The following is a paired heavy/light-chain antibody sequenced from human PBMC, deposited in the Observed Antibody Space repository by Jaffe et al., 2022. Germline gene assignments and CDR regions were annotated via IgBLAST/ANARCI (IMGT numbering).Heavy chain of an antibody. CDR2: INPSGGST. D-gene: IGHD3-22*01. J-gene: IGHJ4*02. CDR1: GYTFTSYY. Sequence: QVQLVQSGAEVKKPGASVKVSCKASGYTFTSYYMHWVRQAPGQGLEWMGIINPSGGSTSYAQKFQGRVTMTRDTSTSTVYMELSSLRSEDTAVYYCARDVADYYDSSGYFLRAFDYWGQGTLVTVSS. CDR3: ARDVADYYDSSGYFLRAFDY. V-gene: IGHV1-46*01.
Light chain of an antibody. CDR2: DVS. CDR3: CSYAGSYTFRVV. V-gene: IGLV2-11*01. CDR1: SSDVGGYNY. J-gene: IGLJ2*01. Sequence: QSALTQPRSVSGSPGQSVTISCTGTSSDVGGYNYVSWYQQHPGKAPKLMIYDVSKRPSGVPDRFSGSKSGNTASLTISGLQAEDEADYYCCSYAGSYTFRVVFGGGTKLTVL.